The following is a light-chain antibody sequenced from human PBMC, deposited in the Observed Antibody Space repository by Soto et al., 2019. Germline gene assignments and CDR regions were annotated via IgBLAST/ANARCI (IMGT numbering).Light chain of an antibody. CDR1: QGISNY. J-gene: IGKJ1*01. Sequence: DIQMTPSPSSLSASVGDRVTITCRASQGISNYLAWYQQKPGKVPKLLIYAASTLQSGVPSRFSGSGSGTVFTLTISSLQPDDFATYYCQQYNSLWTFGQGTKVDIK. V-gene: IGKV1-27*01. CDR3: QQYNSLWT. CDR2: AAS.